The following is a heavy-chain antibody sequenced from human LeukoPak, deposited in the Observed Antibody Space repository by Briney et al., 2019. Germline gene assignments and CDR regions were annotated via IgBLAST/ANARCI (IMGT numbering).Heavy chain of an antibody. D-gene: IGHD4-11*01. CDR3: ARGVNYQIYYFDY. J-gene: IGHJ4*02. Sequence: SETLSLTCTVSGGSISDYFWSWIRQSPEKGLEWIVFMYHTGRTDYNPSLKSRLTMSIDTSKSQFSLRLTSVTAADTGVYYCARGVNYQIYYFDYWGQGTLVTVSS. V-gene: IGHV4-59*01. CDR1: GGSISDYF. CDR2: MYHTGRT.